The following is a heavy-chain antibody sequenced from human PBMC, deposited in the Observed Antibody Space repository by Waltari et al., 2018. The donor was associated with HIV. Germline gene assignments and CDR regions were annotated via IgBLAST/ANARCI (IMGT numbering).Heavy chain of an antibody. D-gene: IGHD3-22*01. CDR3: ARGLGHSSGYYCYFDY. V-gene: IGHV3-30-3*01. J-gene: IGHJ4*02. Sequence: QVQLVESGGGVVQPGRSLRLSCAASGFTFSSYAMHWVRQAPGKGLEWVAVISYDVSNKYYAASVKGRFTISRDNSKNTLYLQMNSLRAEDTAVYYCARGLGHSSGYYCYFDYWGQGTLVTVSS. CDR2: ISYDVSNK. CDR1: GFTFSSYA.